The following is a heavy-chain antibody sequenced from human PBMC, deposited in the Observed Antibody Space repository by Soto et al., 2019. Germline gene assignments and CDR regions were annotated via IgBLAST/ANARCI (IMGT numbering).Heavy chain of an antibody. CDR2: ISAHNGNT. J-gene: IGHJ4*02. CDR3: ARGRYGDY. CDR1: GYTFTSYG. D-gene: IGHD1-1*01. V-gene: IGHV1-18*01. Sequence: QVHLVQSGAEVKKPGASVKVSCKASGYTFTSYGITWVRQAPGQGLEWMGWISAHNGNTDDAQKLQGRVIVTRDTTTSTAYMELRSLRSDVSAVYYCARGRYGDYWGQGALVTVSS.